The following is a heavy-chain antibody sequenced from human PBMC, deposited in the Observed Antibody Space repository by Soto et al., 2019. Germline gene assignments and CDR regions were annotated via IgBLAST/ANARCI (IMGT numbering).Heavy chain of an antibody. CDR2: ISSSSSYI. V-gene: IGHV3-21*01. D-gene: IGHD6-19*01. CDR1: GFTFSSYT. J-gene: IGHJ4*02. CDR3: ARGYSSGDY. Sequence: EVQLVESGGGLVKPGGSLRLSCAASGFTFSSYTMNWVRQAPGKGLEWVSSISSSSSYIYHADSVKGRFTISRDNAKNSLYLQMNSLRAEDTAVYYCARGYSSGDYWGQGTLVTVSS.